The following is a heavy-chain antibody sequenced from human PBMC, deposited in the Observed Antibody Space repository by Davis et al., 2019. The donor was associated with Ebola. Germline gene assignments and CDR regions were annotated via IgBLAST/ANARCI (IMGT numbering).Heavy chain of an antibody. CDR1: GGSISSSNW. J-gene: IGHJ6*02. CDR2: IYHSGST. D-gene: IGHD4-17*01. V-gene: IGHV4-4*02. CDR3: ARVGDYVKYYYYGMDV. Sequence: PSETLSLTCAVSGGSISSSNWWSWVRQPPGKGLEWIGEIYHSGSTNYNPSLKSRVTISVDKSKNQFSLKLSSVTAADTAVYYCARVGDYVKYYYYGMDVWGQGTTVTVSS.